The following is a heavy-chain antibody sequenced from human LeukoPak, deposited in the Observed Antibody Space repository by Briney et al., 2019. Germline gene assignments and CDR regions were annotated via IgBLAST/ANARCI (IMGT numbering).Heavy chain of an antibody. CDR1: GFTFDDYS. CDR2: ISSSSSYI. Sequence: GGSLRLSCVASGFTFDDYSMNWVRQAPGKGLEWVSSISSSSSYIYYADSVKGRFTISRDNAKNSLYLQMNSLRAEDTAVYYCARDYELGILGFDYWGQGTLVTVSS. D-gene: IGHD7-27*01. CDR3: ARDYELGILGFDY. V-gene: IGHV3-21*01. J-gene: IGHJ4*02.